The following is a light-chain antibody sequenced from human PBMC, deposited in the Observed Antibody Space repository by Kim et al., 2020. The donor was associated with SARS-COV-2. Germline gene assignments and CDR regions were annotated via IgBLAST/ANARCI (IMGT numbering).Light chain of an antibody. J-gene: IGLJ3*02. CDR3: NSYTNRYTWV. V-gene: IGLV2-14*03. CDR1: SSDVGGYNY. Sequence: QSVLTQPASVSGSPGQSITISCTGTSSDVGGYNYVSWYQQHPGKAPKLMIYEVSNRPSGVSYRFSGSKSGNTASLTISGLQAEDEADYYCNSYTNRYTWVFGGGTQLTVL. CDR2: EVS.